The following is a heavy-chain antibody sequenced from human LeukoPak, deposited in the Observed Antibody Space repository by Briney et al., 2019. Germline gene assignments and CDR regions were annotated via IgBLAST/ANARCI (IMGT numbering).Heavy chain of an antibody. Sequence: EASVKVSCKASGYTLTAYYMHWVRQAPGQGLEWMGWINPNSGGTNYAQKFQGRVTMTRDTSISTAYMELSRLRSDDTAVYYCGRFSVKLDRGRLDPWGQGTLVTVSS. D-gene: IGHD3-10*01. V-gene: IGHV1-2*02. CDR3: GRFSVKLDRGRLDP. CDR2: INPNSGGT. CDR1: GYTLTAYY. J-gene: IGHJ5*02.